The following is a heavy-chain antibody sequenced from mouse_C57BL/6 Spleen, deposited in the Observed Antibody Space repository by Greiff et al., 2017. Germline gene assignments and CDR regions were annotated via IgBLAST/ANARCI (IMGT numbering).Heavy chain of an antibody. Sequence: QVQLQQSGAELVRPGASVKLSCKASGYTFTDYYINWVKQRPGQGLEWIARIYPGSGNTYYNEKFKGKATLTAEKSSSTAYMQLSSLTSEDSAVYFCARGDGNYYYYAMDYWGQGTSVTVSS. CDR3: ARGDGNYYYYAMDY. J-gene: IGHJ4*01. D-gene: IGHD2-1*01. CDR1: GYTFTDYY. CDR2: IYPGSGNT. V-gene: IGHV1-76*01.